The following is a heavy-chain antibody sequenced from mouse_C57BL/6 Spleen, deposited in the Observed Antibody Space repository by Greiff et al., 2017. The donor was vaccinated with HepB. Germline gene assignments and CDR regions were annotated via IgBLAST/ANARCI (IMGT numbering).Heavy chain of an antibody. CDR2: IDPETGGT. CDR3: TRDYGSSNLYYFDY. Sequence: QVQLQQSGAELVRPGASVTLSCKASGYTFTDYAMHWVKQTPVHGLEWIGAIDPETGGTAYNQKFKGKAILTADKSSSTAYMELRSLTSEDSAVYYGTRDYGSSNLYYFDYWGQGTTLTVSS. V-gene: IGHV1-15*01. D-gene: IGHD1-1*01. J-gene: IGHJ2*01. CDR1: GYTFTDYA.